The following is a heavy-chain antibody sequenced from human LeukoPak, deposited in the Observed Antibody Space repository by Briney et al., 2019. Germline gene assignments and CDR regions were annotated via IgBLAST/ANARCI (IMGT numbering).Heavy chain of an antibody. Sequence: TSETLSLTCTVSGGSISSSSYYWGWIRQPPGKGLEWIGSIYYSGSSYYNPSLKGRVTISVNTSKTQFSLKLSSVTAADTAVYYCARVSTIFGVVLGDAFDIWGQGTMVTVSS. CDR3: ARVSTIFGVVLGDAFDI. D-gene: IGHD3-3*01. CDR2: IYYSGSS. CDR1: GGSISSSSYY. J-gene: IGHJ3*02. V-gene: IGHV4-39*01.